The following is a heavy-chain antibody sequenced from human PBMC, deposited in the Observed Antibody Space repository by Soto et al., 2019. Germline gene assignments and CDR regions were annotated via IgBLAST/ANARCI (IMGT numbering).Heavy chain of an antibody. CDR1: GFTFSSYG. CDR3: ARDLDIAMGYYYYYGMDV. Sequence: GGSLRLSCAASGFTFSSYGMHWVRQAPGKGLEWVAVIWHDGSKKYYADSVKGRFTISRDNSENTQYLQMNSLRVDDTAVYFCARDLDIAMGYYYYYGMDVWGQGTTVTVS. V-gene: IGHV3-33*01. J-gene: IGHJ6*02. D-gene: IGHD5-18*01. CDR2: IWHDGSKK.